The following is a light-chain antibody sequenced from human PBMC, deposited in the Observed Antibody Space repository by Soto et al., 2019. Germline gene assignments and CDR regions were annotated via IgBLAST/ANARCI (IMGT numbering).Light chain of an antibody. CDR1: SSDVGCYNY. J-gene: IGLJ1*01. CDR2: DVS. V-gene: IGLV2-14*01. CDR3: SSYTSSSTLPLYV. Sequence: QSVLTQPASVSGSPGQSITISCPGTSSDVGCYNYVSWYQQHPGKAPKLMIYDVSNRPSGVSNRFSGSKSGNTASLTISGLQAEDEADYYCSSYTSSSTLPLYVFGTGTKVTVL.